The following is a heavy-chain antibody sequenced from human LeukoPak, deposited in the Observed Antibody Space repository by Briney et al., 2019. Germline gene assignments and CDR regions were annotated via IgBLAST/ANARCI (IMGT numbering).Heavy chain of an antibody. V-gene: IGHV3-23*01. J-gene: IGHJ4*02. D-gene: IGHD3-22*01. Sequence: GGSLRLSCAASGFTFSSYAMSWVRQAPGKGLEWVSAISGSGGSTYYADSVKGRFTISRDNSKNTLYLQMNSLRAEDTAVYYCAKRPYYYDSSGYPTHYWGQGTLVTVSS. CDR1: GFTFSSYA. CDR2: ISGSGGST. CDR3: AKRPYYYDSSGYPTHY.